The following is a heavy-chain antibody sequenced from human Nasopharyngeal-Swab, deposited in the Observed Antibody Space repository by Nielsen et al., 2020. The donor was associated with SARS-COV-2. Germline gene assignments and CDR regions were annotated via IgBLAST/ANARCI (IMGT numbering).Heavy chain of an antibody. D-gene: IGHD7-27*01. CDR2: ISYDGSNK. J-gene: IGHJ4*02. CDR1: GFTFSSYG. CDR3: AKDGGGLTGDLYYFDY. Sequence: SLKISCAASGFTFSSYGMHWVRQAPGKGLEWVAVISYDGSNKYYADSVKGRFTISRDNSKNTLYLQMNSLRAEDTALYYCAKDGGGLTGDLYYFDYWGQGTLVTVSS. V-gene: IGHV3-30*18.